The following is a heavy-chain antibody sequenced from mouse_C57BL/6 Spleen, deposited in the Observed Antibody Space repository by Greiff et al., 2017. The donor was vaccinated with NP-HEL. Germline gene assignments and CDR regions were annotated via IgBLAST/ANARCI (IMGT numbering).Heavy chain of an antibody. CDR1: GFNIKDDY. J-gene: IGHJ3*01. CDR2: IDPENGDT. CDR3: TTRYDYDGAY. Sequence: EVQLQQSGAELVRPGASVKLSCTASGFNIKDDYMHWVKQRPEQGLEWIGWIDPENGDTEYASKFQGKATITADTSYNTAYLQLSSLTSEDTAVYYCTTRYDYDGAYWGQGTLVTVSA. V-gene: IGHV14-4*01. D-gene: IGHD2-4*01.